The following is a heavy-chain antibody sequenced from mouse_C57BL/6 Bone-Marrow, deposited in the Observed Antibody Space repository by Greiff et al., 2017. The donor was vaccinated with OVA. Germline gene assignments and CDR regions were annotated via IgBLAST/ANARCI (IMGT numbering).Heavy chain of an antibody. D-gene: IGHD2-3*01. CDR3: ARDPYDGYHLYYFDY. CDR2: ISDGGSYT. Sequence: EVKVVESGGGLVKPGGSLKLSCAASGFTFSSYAMSWVRQTPEKRLEWVATISDGGSYTYYPDNVKGRFTISRDNAKNNLYLQMSHLKSEDTAMYYCARDPYDGYHLYYFDYWGQGTTLTVSS. V-gene: IGHV5-4*01. CDR1: GFTFSSYA. J-gene: IGHJ2*01.